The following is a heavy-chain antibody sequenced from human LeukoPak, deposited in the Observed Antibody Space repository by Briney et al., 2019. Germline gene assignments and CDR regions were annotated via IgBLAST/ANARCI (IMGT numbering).Heavy chain of an antibody. V-gene: IGHV4-39*07. CDR3: ARLSHCSSASCYTSYFDS. D-gene: IGHD2-2*02. J-gene: IGHJ4*02. CDR2: ISYMGGP. Sequence: PSETLSLICTVSGGSISSSDTYWGWIRQPPGKGLEWIGSISYMGGPYHNPSLRSRVTMSVDTSKNQFSLNLSSVTAADTAVYYCARLSHCSSASCYTSYFDSWGQGTLATVSS. CDR1: GGSISSSDTY.